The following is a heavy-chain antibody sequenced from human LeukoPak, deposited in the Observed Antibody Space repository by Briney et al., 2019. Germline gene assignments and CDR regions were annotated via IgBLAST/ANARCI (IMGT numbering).Heavy chain of an antibody. CDR3: AKRPTDLASLDY. CDR2: VIGSGGST. J-gene: IGHJ4*02. Sequence: GGSLRLSCAASGFTFSIYAMSWVRQAPGKGLEWVSTVIGSGGSTYYSDPVTGRFIISRDNSKNTLYLQMNSLRVEDTAVYYCAKRPTDLASLDYWGQGTLVTVSS. D-gene: IGHD1-1*01. V-gene: IGHV3-23*01. CDR1: GFTFSIYA.